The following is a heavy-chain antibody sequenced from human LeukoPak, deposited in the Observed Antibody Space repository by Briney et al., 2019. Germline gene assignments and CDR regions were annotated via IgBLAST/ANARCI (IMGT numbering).Heavy chain of an antibody. Sequence: ASVKVSCKASGYPFINYGFHWVRQAPGQGLEWMGWISAYNGNTNYAQKFQDRVTLITDTSTSTAYMEVRSLRPDDTAVYYCARGGGFLRVLTWFDPWGQGSLVTVSS. V-gene: IGHV1-18*01. J-gene: IGHJ5*02. CDR3: ARGGGFLRVLTWFDP. CDR2: ISAYNGNT. D-gene: IGHD4/OR15-4a*01. CDR1: GYPFINYG.